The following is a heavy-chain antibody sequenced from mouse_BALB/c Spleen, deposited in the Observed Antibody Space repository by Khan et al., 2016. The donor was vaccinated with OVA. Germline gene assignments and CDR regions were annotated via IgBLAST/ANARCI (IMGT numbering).Heavy chain of an antibody. V-gene: IGHV2-3*01. CDR3: AKDSSGFWFAY. D-gene: IGHD3-2*01. Sequence: QVQLQQSGPGLVAPSQSLSITCTVSGFSLTSYGVSWVRQPPGKGLEWLGVIWGDGSTNYHSALRSRLSISKDHSKSQVFLKLNSLQTDDTATYYCAKDSSGFWFAYWGQGTLVTVSA. CDR1: GFSLTSYG. CDR2: IWGDGST. J-gene: IGHJ3*01.